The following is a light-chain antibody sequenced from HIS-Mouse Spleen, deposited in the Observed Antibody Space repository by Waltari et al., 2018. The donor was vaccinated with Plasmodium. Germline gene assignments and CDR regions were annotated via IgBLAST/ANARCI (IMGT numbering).Light chain of an antibody. CDR2: AAS. J-gene: IGKJ2*01. V-gene: IGKV1-6*01. CDR1: QGIRND. CDR3: LQDHNYPYT. Sequence: AIQMTQSPSSLSASVGDRVTITCRASQGIRNDLGWYQQKPGKAPKLLISAASSLQSGVPSRFSGSGAGTDFTLTISSLQPEDFATYYCLQDHNYPYTFGQGTKLEIK.